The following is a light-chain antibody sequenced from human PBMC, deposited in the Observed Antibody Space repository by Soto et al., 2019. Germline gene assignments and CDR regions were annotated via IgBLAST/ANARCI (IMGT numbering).Light chain of an antibody. J-gene: IGLJ2*01. CDR2: EVS. CDR1: SSDIGAYNY. CDR3: TSHAGSSNLV. V-gene: IGLV2-8*01. Sequence: QSALTQPPSASGSPGQSVTISCTGTSSDIGAYNYVSWYQQYPGKAPKLMIYEVSKRPSGVPDRFSGSKSGNTASLTVFGLQAEDEADYYCTSHAGSSNLVFGGGTQLTVL.